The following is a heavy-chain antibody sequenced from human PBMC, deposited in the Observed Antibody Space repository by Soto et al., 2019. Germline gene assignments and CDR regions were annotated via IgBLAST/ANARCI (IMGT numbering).Heavy chain of an antibody. D-gene: IGHD3-3*01. CDR2: ISYEGSNK. J-gene: IGHJ4*02. CDR3: AKGGITIFGVVVHPLSDY. Sequence: QVQLVESGGGVVQPGRSLRLSCAASGFTFSSYGMHWVRQAPGKGLEWVAVISYEGSNKYYADSVKGRFTISRDNSKNTLYLQMNSLRAEDTAVYYCAKGGITIFGVVVHPLSDYWGQGTLVTVSS. V-gene: IGHV3-30*18. CDR1: GFTFSSYG.